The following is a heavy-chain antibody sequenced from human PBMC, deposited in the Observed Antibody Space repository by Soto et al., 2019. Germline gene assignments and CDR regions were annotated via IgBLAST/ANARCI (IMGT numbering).Heavy chain of an antibody. CDR2: IWYDGSNK. D-gene: IGHD1-1*01. CDR3: ARDWNLSPDY. J-gene: IGHJ4*02. Sequence: QVQLVESGGGVVQPGRSLRLSCAASGFTFSSYGMHWVRQAPGKGLEWVAVIWYDGSNKYYADSVKGRFTISRDNSKNTLNQQMNSLIAEDTAVDYCARDWNLSPDYWGQGTLVTVSS. CDR1: GFTFSSYG. V-gene: IGHV3-33*01.